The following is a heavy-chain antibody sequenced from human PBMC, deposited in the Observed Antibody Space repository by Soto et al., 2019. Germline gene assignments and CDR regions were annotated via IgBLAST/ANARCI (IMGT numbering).Heavy chain of an antibody. D-gene: IGHD4-17*01. Sequence: EVQLSESGGGLVQPGGSLRLSCAASGFTFSSYAMSWVRQAPGKGLEWVSAISGSGGSTYYADSVKGRFTIARDNSKNTLYRQMNSLRAEDTAVYYCAKRKGPSDYGDHGADAFDIWGQGTMVTVSS. J-gene: IGHJ3*02. CDR1: GFTFSSYA. CDR2: ISGSGGST. V-gene: IGHV3-23*01. CDR3: AKRKGPSDYGDHGADAFDI.